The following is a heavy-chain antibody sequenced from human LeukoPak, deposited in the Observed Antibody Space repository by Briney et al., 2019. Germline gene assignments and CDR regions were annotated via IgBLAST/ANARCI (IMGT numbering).Heavy chain of an antibody. V-gene: IGHV4-31*03. D-gene: IGHD1-14*01. Sequence: PSETLSLTCTVSGGSISSGGYYWSWIRQHPGKGLEWIGYIYYSGSTYYNPSLKSRVTISVDTSKNQFSLKLSSVTAADTAVYYCARSPEGDPPDYWGQGTLVTVSS. J-gene: IGHJ4*02. CDR2: IYYSGST. CDR3: ARSPEGDPPDY. CDR1: GGSISSGGYY.